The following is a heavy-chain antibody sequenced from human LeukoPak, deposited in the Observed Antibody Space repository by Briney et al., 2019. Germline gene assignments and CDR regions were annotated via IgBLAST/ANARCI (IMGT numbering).Heavy chain of an antibody. V-gene: IGHV3-11*01. CDR2: SSSSGSTI. J-gene: IGHJ4*02. Sequence: GGSLRLSCAASGFTLGDYYMSWIRQAPGKGLEWVSYSSSSGSTIYYADSVKGRFAISRDNAKNSLYLQMNSLRAEDTAVYYCARRRDFIDYWGQGTLVTVSS. CDR1: GFTLGDYY. D-gene: IGHD3/OR15-3a*01. CDR3: ARRRDFIDY.